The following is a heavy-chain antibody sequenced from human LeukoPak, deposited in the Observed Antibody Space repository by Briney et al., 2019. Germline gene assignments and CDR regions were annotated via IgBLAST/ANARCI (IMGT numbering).Heavy chain of an antibody. Sequence: GGSLRLSCAASGFTFSSYAMSWVRPAPGKGLEGVSAISGSGGSTYYADSVKGRFTISRDNSKNTLYLQMNSLRAEDTAVYYCAKSVVPAAISYFQHWRQGTLVTVSS. CDR3: AKSVVPAAISYFQH. CDR2: ISGSGGST. D-gene: IGHD2-2*02. CDR1: GFTFSSYA. J-gene: IGHJ1*01. V-gene: IGHV3-23*01.